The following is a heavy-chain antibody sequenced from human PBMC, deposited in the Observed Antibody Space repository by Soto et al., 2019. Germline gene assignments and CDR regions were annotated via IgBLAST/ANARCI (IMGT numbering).Heavy chain of an antibody. Sequence: GGSLRLSCAASGFTVSSNYMSWVRQAPGKGLEWVSVIYSGGSTYYADSVKGRFTISRDNSKNTLYLQMNSLRAEDTAVYYCARWVNSDWGYFDYWGQGTLVTVSS. J-gene: IGHJ4*02. CDR1: GFTVSSNY. V-gene: IGHV3-53*01. D-gene: IGHD7-27*01. CDR3: ARWVNSDWGYFDY. CDR2: IYSGGST.